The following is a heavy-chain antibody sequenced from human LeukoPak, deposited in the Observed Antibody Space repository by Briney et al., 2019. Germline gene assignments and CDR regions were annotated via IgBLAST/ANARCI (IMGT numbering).Heavy chain of an antibody. Sequence: PGGSLRLSCAASGVTFSSYSMNWVRQAPGKGLEWVSYSSSSSSTIYYADSVKGRFTISRDNAKNSLYLQMNSLRAEDTAVYYCAREAGYCSGGSCSLGYYYYGMDVWGQGTTVTVSS. CDR2: SSSSSSTI. J-gene: IGHJ6*02. CDR1: GVTFSSYS. CDR3: AREAGYCSGGSCSLGYYYYGMDV. D-gene: IGHD2-15*01. V-gene: IGHV3-48*01.